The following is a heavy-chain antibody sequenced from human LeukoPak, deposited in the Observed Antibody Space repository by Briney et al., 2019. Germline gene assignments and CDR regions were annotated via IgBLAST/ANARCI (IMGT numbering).Heavy chain of an antibody. J-gene: IGHJ4*02. V-gene: IGHV4-4*07. Sequence: SETLSLTCTVSGGSISSYDWSWVRQPAGKGLEWIGRVYNSGSTNYNPSLRSRVTMSVDTSKNQFSLKLSSVTAADTAVYYCARAVGSGYPYYFDYWGQGTPVTVSS. D-gene: IGHD3-3*01. CDR3: ARAVGSGYPYYFDY. CDR2: VYNSGST. CDR1: GGSISSYD.